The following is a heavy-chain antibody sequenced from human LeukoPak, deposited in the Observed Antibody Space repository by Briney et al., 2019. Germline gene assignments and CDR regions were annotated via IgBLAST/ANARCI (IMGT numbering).Heavy chain of an antibody. CDR1: GFALSSHW. CDR2: VNRDGSET. V-gene: IGHV3-7*01. CDR3: AREVVYYYGMDV. J-gene: IGHJ6*02. Sequence: GGSLRLSCAASGFALSSHWMTWVRQVPGRGPEWVANVNRDGSETYYLDSVKGRFTISKDNAKNSLYLQMNNLRAEDTAVYYCAREVVYYYGMDVWGQGTTVTVSS.